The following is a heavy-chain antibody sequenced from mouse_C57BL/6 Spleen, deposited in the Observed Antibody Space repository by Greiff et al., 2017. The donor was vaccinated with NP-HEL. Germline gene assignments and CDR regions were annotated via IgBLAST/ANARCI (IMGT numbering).Heavy chain of an antibody. Sequence: QVQLQQPGAELVKPGASVKLSCKASGYTFTSYWMHWVKQRPGQGLEWIGMIHPNSGSTNYNEKFKSKATLTVDNSSSTAYMQLSSLTSEDSAVYYCARHGSSRYDFDYWGKGTTLTVSS. D-gene: IGHD1-1*01. J-gene: IGHJ2*01. V-gene: IGHV1-64*01. CDR3: ARHGSSRYDFDY. CDR2: IHPNSGST. CDR1: GYTFTSYW.